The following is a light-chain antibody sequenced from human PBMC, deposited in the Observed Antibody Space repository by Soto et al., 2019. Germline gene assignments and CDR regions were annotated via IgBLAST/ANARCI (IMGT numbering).Light chain of an antibody. CDR2: DTS. Sequence: EIVLTQSPATLSLSPGERATLSCRASQSFTTYLAWYQQKPGQAPRLLIYDTSNRATGIPARFSGSGSGTDFTLTISSLEPEDFAVYYCQQRASLPRTFGQGTKVEIK. V-gene: IGKV3-11*01. CDR3: QQRASLPRT. J-gene: IGKJ1*01. CDR1: QSFTTY.